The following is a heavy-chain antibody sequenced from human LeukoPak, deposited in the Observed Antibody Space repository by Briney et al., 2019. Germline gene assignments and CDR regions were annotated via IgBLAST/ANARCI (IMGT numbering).Heavy chain of an antibody. CDR3: ARSATNRDISASGSDYYYYGMDV. CDR1: GYTFTSYG. D-gene: IGHD3-10*01. J-gene: IGHJ6*02. Sequence: ASVKVSCKASGYTFTSYGISWVRQAPGQGLEWMGWISAYNGNTNYAQNVQGRVTMTTDTSTSTAYLELRSLRSYDTAVYYCARSATNRDISASGSDYYYYGMDVWGRGTTVTVSS. CDR2: ISAYNGNT. V-gene: IGHV1-18*01.